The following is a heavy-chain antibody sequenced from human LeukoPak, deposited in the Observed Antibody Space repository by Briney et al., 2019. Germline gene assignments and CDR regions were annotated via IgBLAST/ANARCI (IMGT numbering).Heavy chain of an antibody. CDR2: IYYSGST. V-gene: IGHV4-30-4*01. Sequence: SETLSLTCTVSGGSISSGDYYWSWLRQPPGKGLEWIGYIYYSGSTYYNPSLKRRVTISVDTSKTQFSLKLSSVTAADTAVYYCARAQGYCSSTSCLNWFDPWGQGTLVTVSS. CDR1: GGSISSGDYY. D-gene: IGHD2-2*01. CDR3: ARAQGYCSSTSCLNWFDP. J-gene: IGHJ5*02.